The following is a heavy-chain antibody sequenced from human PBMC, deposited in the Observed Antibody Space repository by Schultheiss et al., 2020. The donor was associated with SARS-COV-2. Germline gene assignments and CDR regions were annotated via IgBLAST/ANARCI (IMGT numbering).Heavy chain of an antibody. CDR2: ISAYNGNT. CDR3: ARSRRPQTYNWFDP. CDR1: GFTFTSSA. Sequence: ASVKVSCKASGFTFTSSAVQWVRQAPGQGLEWMGWISAYNGNTNYAQNLQGRVTITADESTSTAYMELSSLRSEDTAVYYCARSRRPQTYNWFDPWGQGTLVTVSS. V-gene: IGHV1-18*01. J-gene: IGHJ5*02.